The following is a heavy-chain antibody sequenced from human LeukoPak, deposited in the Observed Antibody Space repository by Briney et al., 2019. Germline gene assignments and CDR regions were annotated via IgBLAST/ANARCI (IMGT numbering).Heavy chain of an antibody. CDR3: AKGGSSSWASSWYFDL. Sequence: GGSLRLSCAASGFTFSTYVMHWVRQAPGKGLYWVSGITGSSSTYYADSVKGRFTISRDNSKNTLYLQMDSLRAEDTALYYCAKGGSSSWASSWYFDLWGRGTLVTVSS. CDR2: ITGSSST. V-gene: IGHV3-23*01. J-gene: IGHJ2*01. CDR1: GFTFSTYV. D-gene: IGHD6-13*01.